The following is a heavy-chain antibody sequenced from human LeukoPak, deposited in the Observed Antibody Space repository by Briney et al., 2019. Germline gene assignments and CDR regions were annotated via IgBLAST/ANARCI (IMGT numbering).Heavy chain of an antibody. Sequence: SVKVSCKASGGTFSSYAISWVRQAPGQGLEWMGRIIPILGIANYPQKFQGRVTITADKSTSTAYMELSSLRSEDTAVYYCASSFTHDAFDIWGQGTMVTVSS. CDR2: IIPILGIA. CDR3: ASSFTHDAFDI. V-gene: IGHV1-69*04. D-gene: IGHD2-15*01. J-gene: IGHJ3*02. CDR1: GGTFSSYA.